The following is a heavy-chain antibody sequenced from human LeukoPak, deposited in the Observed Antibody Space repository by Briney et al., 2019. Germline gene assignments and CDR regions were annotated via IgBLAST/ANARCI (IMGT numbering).Heavy chain of an antibody. CDR2: IGGSGGST. Sequence: PEGSLRLSCSASGFTFSTYAMNWVRQAPGKGLEWVSGIGGSGGSTYYADSVKGRFTISRDNSKNTLSLQMNSLRAEDTAVYYCAKDREIVVTNVDYWGQGTLVTVSS. CDR1: GFTFSTYA. D-gene: IGHD1-26*01. J-gene: IGHJ4*02. CDR3: AKDREIVVTNVDY. V-gene: IGHV3-23*01.